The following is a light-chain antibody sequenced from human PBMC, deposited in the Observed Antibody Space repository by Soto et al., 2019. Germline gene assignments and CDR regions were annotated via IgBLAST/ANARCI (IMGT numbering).Light chain of an antibody. CDR1: SSDVGAYDY. Sequence: QSALTQPASVSGSPGQSITISCTGTSSDVGAYDYVSWYQQHPGKAPKLMISEVSKRPSGVSNRFSGSKSGNTASLTISGLQDEDEAHYYCSSFTSGNTVVFGGGTKVTVL. CDR3: SSFTSGNTVV. J-gene: IGLJ2*01. CDR2: EVS. V-gene: IGLV2-14*01.